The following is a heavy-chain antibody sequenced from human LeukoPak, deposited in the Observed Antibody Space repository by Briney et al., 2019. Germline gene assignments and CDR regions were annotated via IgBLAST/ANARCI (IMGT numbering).Heavy chain of an antibody. Sequence: SETLSLTCTVSGGSISSSSYYWGWIRQPPGEGLEWIGDINQSGSTTYNPSLKSRVTILVDTSKNQFSLELTSVTAADTAVYYCARDYGDSRNYNWFDPWGQGTLVTVSS. CDR1: GGSISSSSYY. CDR2: INQSGST. D-gene: IGHD4-17*01. J-gene: IGHJ5*02. CDR3: ARDYGDSRNYNWFDP. V-gene: IGHV4-39*07.